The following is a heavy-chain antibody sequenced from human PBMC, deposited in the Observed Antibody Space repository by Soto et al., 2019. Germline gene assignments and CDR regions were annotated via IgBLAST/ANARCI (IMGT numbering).Heavy chain of an antibody. D-gene: IGHD3-16*02. J-gene: IGHJ6*02. CDR1: GGSISSSSYY. V-gene: IGHV4-39*01. CDR3: ASSYVWGSYRQEYYYYYYGMDV. CDR2: IYYSGST. Sequence: PSETLSLTCTVSGGSISSSSYYWGWIRQPPGKGLEWIGSIYYSGSTSYNPSLKSRVTISVDTSKNQFSLKLSSVTAADTAVYYCASSYVWGSYRQEYYYYYYGMDVWGQGTTVT.